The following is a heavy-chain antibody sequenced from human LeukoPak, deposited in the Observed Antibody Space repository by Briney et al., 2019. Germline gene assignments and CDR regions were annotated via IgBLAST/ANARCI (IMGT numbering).Heavy chain of an antibody. D-gene: IGHD3-9*01. J-gene: IGHJ4*02. V-gene: IGHV1-18*01. CDR2: ISAYNGNT. CDR3: ARDPTYYDILTGYLNPHYFDY. CDR1: GYTFTSYG. Sequence: ASVKVSCKASGYTFTSYGISWVRQAPGQGLEWMGWISAYNGNTNYAQKLQGRVTMTTDTSTSTAYMELRSLRSDDTAVYYCARDPTYYDILTGYLNPHYFDYWGQGTLVTVSS.